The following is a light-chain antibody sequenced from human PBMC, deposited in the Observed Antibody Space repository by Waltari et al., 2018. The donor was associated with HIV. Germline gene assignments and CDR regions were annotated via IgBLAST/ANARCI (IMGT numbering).Light chain of an antibody. CDR1: TSNIGTNN. J-gene: IGLJ3*02. Sequence: QSVLTQPPSASGTAGPFIIISCSGNTSNIGTNNANWYQQLPGTTPSLLMHINIQRPSGVPDRFSCSRSVTSAYLASSGLQSEDEADYYCSAWDASLGAWMFGGGTKLTVL. CDR3: SAWDASLGAWM. CDR2: INI. V-gene: IGLV1-44*01.